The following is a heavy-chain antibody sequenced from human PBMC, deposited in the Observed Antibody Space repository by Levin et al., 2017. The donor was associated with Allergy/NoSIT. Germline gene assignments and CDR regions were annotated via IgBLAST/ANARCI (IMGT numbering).Heavy chain of an antibody. V-gene: IGHV3-11*06. CDR2: ISSSSSYT. CDR1: GFTFSDYY. J-gene: IGHJ6*03. Sequence: GESLKISCAASGFTFSDYYMSWIRQAPGKGLEWVSYISSSSSYTNYADSVKGRFTISRDNAKNSLYLQMNSLRAEDTAVYYCARVSEDSYYYYYMDVWGKGTTVTVSS. D-gene: IGHD3-22*01. CDR3: ARVSEDSYYYYYMDV.